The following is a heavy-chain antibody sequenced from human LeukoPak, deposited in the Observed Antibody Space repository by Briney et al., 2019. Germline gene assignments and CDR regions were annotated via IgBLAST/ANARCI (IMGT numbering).Heavy chain of an antibody. CDR2: ISGSGGST. Sequence: PGGSLRLSCAASGFTFSSYAMSWVRQAPGKGLEWVSAISGSGGSTYYADPVKGRFTISRDNSKNTLYLQMNSLRAEDTAVYYCAKDAITMVRGVNNYYYYGMDVWGQGTTVTVSS. J-gene: IGHJ6*02. CDR3: AKDAITMVRGVNNYYYYGMDV. V-gene: IGHV3-23*01. D-gene: IGHD3-10*01. CDR1: GFTFSSYA.